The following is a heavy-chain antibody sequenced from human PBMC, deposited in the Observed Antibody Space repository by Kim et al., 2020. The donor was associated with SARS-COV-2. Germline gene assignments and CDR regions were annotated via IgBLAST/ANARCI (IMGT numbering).Heavy chain of an antibody. CDR2: INAGNGNT. J-gene: IGHJ6*02. CDR3: ARDPRAGWDYYYYYGMDV. V-gene: IGHV1-3*01. Sequence: ASVKVSCKASGYTFTSYAMHWVRQAPGQRLEWMGWINAGNGNTKYSQKFQGRVTITRDTSASTAYMELSSLRSEDTAVYYCARDPRAGWDYYYYYGMDVWGQGTTVTVSS. CDR1: GYTFTSYA. D-gene: IGHD3-9*01.